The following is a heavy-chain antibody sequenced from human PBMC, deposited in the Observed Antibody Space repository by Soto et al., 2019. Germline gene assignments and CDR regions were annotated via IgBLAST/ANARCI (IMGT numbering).Heavy chain of an antibody. D-gene: IGHD3-22*01. CDR1: GGSISSSSYY. CDR3: ARYDSSGYYPPDY. V-gene: IGHV4-39*01. CDR2: IYYSGST. J-gene: IGHJ4*02. Sequence: QLQLQESGPGLVKPSETLSLTCTVSGGSISSSSYYWGWIRQPPGKGLEWIGSIYYSGSTYYNPSLKSRVTISVDTSKNQFSLKLSSVTAADTAVYYCARYDSSGYYPPDYWGQGTLVTVSS.